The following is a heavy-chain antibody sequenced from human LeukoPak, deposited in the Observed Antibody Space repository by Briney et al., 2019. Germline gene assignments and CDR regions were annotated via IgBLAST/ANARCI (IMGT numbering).Heavy chain of an antibody. CDR2: INPSGGST. V-gene: IGHV1-46*01. Sequence: ASVKVSCEASGYTFTSYYMHWVRQAPGQGLEWMGIINPSGGSTSYAQKFQGRVTMTRDTSTSTVYMELSRLRSDDTAVYYCARDDLRWPGTGLFHHWGQGTLVIVSS. CDR1: GYTFTSYY. D-gene: IGHD4-23*01. J-gene: IGHJ1*01. CDR3: ARDDLRWPGTGLFHH.